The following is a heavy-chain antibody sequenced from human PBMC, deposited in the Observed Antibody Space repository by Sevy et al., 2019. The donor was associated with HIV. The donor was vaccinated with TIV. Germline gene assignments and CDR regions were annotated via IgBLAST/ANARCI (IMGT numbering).Heavy chain of an antibody. CDR1: GFTFSSYA. CDR2: ISGSGGST. J-gene: IGHJ6*03. V-gene: IGHV3-23*01. CDR3: AKDGYEVVYAIYYYYYYMDV. D-gene: IGHD2-8*02. Sequence: GSLRLSCAASGFTFSSYAMSWVRQAPGKGLEWVSAISGSGGSTYYADSVKGRFTISRDNSKNTLYLQMNSLRAEDTAVYYCAKDGYEVVYAIYYYYYYMDVWGKGTTVTVSS.